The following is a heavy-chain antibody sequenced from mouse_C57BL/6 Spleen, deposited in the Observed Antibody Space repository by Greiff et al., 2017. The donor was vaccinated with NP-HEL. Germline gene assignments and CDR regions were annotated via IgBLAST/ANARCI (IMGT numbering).Heavy chain of an antibody. CDR2: INPNNGGT. CDR3: ARGGYYDYAMDY. J-gene: IGHJ4*01. V-gene: IGHV1-26*01. CDR1: GYTFTDYY. D-gene: IGHD2-3*01. Sequence: LMESGASVKISCKASGYTFTDYYMNWVKQSHGKSLEWIGDINPNNGGTSYNQKFKGKATLTVDKSSSTAYMELRSLTSEDSAVYYCARGGYYDYAMDYWGQGTSVTVSS.